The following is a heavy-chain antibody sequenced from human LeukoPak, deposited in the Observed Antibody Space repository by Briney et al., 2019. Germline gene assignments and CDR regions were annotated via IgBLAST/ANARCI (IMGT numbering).Heavy chain of an antibody. CDR2: IYSGGDT. D-gene: IGHD6-19*01. CDR1: GFTVTVNY. J-gene: IGHJ3*02. V-gene: IGHV3-53*01. CDR3: AKVGDSSGWYLQAFDI. Sequence: GGSLRLSCAASGFTVTVNYMSWVRQAPGKGLEWVSVIYSGGDTDYADSVKGRFTVSRDNSKNTLYLQMSSLRAEDTAVYYCAKVGDSSGWYLQAFDIWGQGTMVTVSS.